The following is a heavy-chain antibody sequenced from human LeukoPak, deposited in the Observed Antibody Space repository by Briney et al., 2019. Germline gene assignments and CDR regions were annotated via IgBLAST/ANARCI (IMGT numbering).Heavy chain of an antibody. V-gene: IGHV4-39*07. Sequence: SETLSLTCTVSGGSISSSSYYWGWIRQPPGKGLEWIGSIYYSGSTYYNPSLKSRVTISADTSKNQFSLKLSSVTAADTAVYYCARGPLYCTNGVCYLRPHYDYRGQGTLVTVSS. J-gene: IGHJ4*02. CDR2: IYYSGST. CDR1: GGSISSSSYY. D-gene: IGHD2-8*01. CDR3: ARGPLYCTNGVCYLRPHYDY.